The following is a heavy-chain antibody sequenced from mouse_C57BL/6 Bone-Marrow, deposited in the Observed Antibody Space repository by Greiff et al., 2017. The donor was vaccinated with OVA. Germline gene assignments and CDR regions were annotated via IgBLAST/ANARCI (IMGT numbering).Heavy chain of an antibody. V-gene: IGHV1-69*01. CDR3: EREGAYGKGYFDV. Sequence: QVHVKQPGAELVMPGASVKLSCKASGYTFTSYWMHWVKQRPGQGLEWIGEIDPSDSSTYSNQKFKGKSTLTVDKSSSTAYMQLSSLTSEDSAVYYCEREGAYGKGYFDVWGTGTTVTGSS. CDR1: GYTFTSYW. D-gene: IGHD2-1*01. J-gene: IGHJ1*03. CDR2: IDPSDSST.